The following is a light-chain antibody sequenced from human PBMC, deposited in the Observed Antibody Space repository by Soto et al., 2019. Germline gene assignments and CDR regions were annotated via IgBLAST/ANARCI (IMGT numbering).Light chain of an antibody. CDR1: QDISNY. V-gene: IGKV1-33*01. CDR2: DAS. Sequence: DIQMTQSPSSLSASVGDRVTITCQASQDISNYLNWYQQKPGKDPKLLIYDASNLETGVPSRFSGSGSGTDFTFTISSLQPEDIATYYCQQYDNLPYTFGHGTKREIK. CDR3: QQYDNLPYT. J-gene: IGKJ2*01.